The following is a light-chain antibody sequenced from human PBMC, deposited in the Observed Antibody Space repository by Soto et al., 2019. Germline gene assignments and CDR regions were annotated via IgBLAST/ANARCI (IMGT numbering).Light chain of an antibody. CDR2: DVS. V-gene: IGLV2-14*01. CDR3: SSYTPSNTRQIV. Sequence: QSVLTQPASVSGSPGHSITISCTGTSSDVGGYNYVSWYQQHPGKAPKFMIYDVSNRPSGVSNRFSGSKSGNTASLTISGLQAEDEADYYCSSYTPSNTRQIVFGTGTKVTVL. CDR1: SSDVGGYNY. J-gene: IGLJ1*01.